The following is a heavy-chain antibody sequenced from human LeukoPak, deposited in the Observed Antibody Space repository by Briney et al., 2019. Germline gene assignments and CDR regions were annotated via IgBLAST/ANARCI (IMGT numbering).Heavy chain of an antibody. D-gene: IGHD5-24*01. Sequence: PSETLSLTCTVSGGSISSYYWSWIRQPPGKGLEWIGYIYYSGSTNYNPSLKSRVTISVDTSKNQFSLKLSSVTAADTAVYYCARGVETVIDYWGQGTLVTVSS. J-gene: IGHJ4*02. CDR1: GGSISSYY. CDR3: ARGVETVIDY. CDR2: IYYSGST. V-gene: IGHV4-59*12.